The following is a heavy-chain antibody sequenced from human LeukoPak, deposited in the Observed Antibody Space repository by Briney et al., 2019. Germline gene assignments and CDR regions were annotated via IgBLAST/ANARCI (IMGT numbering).Heavy chain of an antibody. CDR1: GGSISSGGYY. CDR2: IYYSGST. CDR3: ARDLAYYYDSSGYRRLNWFDP. Sequence: SETLSLTCTASGGSISSGGYYWSWIRQHPGKGLEWIGYIYYSGSTYYNPSLKSRVTISVDTSKNQFSLKLSSVTAADTAVYYCARDLAYYYDSSGYRRLNWFDPWGQGTLVTVSS. V-gene: IGHV4-31*03. J-gene: IGHJ5*02. D-gene: IGHD3-22*01.